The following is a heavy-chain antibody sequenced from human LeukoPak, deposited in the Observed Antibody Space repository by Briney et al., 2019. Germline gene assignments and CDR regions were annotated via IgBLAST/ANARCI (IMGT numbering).Heavy chain of an antibody. J-gene: IGHJ5*02. CDR2: LSAYNGNT. D-gene: IGHD2-15*01. CDR1: GYTFTSYG. Sequence: ASVKVSCKASGYTFTSYGISWVRQAPGQGLEWMGWLSAYNGNTNYAQKLQGRVTMTTDTSTSTAYMELRSLRSDDTAVYYCARELGYCSGGSCGWFDPWGQGNLVTVSS. V-gene: IGHV1-18*04. CDR3: ARELGYCSGGSCGWFDP.